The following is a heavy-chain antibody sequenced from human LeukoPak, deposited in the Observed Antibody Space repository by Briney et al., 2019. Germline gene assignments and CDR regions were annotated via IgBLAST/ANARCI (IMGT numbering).Heavy chain of an antibody. J-gene: IGHJ4*02. V-gene: IGHV4-4*07. CDR3: ARDQGYSSSWSLDY. CDR2: IYTSGST. CDR1: GGSISSYY. D-gene: IGHD6-13*01. Sequence: SETLSLTCTVSGGSISSYYWSWIRQPPGKGLEWIGRIYTSGSTNYNPSLKSRVTMSVDTSKNQFSLKLSSVTAADTAVYYCARDQGYSSSWSLDYWGQGTLVTVSS.